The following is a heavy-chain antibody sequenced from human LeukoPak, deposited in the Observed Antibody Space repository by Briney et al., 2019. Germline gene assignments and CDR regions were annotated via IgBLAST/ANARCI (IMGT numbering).Heavy chain of an antibody. D-gene: IGHD6-6*01. Sequence: PSETLSLTCTVSGGSISSYYWSWIRQPPGKGLEWIGYIYYIGSTNYNPPLKSRVTISVDTSKNQFSLRLSSVTAADTAVYYCARLLEYSSSYYFDYWGQGTLVTVSS. CDR1: GGSISSYY. CDR3: ARLLEYSSSYYFDY. J-gene: IGHJ4*02. V-gene: IGHV4-59*08. CDR2: IYYIGST.